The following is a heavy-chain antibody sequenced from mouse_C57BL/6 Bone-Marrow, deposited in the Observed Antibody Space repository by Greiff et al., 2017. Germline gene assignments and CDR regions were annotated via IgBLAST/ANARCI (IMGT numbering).Heavy chain of an antibody. J-gene: IGHJ3*01. CDR2: IRLKSDNYAT. D-gene: IGHD2-3*01. V-gene: IGHV6-3*01. CDR1: GFTFSNYW. Sequence: EVKVEESGGGLVQPGGSMKLSCVASGFTFSNYWMNWVRESPEKGLEWVAQIRLKSDNYATHYAESVKGRFTISRDDSKSSVYLQMNNLRAEDTGIYYCTVLYDWGFAYWGQGTLVTVSA. CDR3: TVLYDWGFAY.